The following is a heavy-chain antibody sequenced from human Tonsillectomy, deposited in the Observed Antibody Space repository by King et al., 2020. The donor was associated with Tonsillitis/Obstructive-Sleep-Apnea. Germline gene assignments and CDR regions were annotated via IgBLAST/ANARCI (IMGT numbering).Heavy chain of an antibody. CDR3: AREGLSDAFDI. CDR2: IYHSGST. J-gene: IGHJ3*02. D-gene: IGHD3-16*02. CDR1: GGSISTYS. Sequence: VQLQESGPGLVKPSETLSLTCTVSGGSISTYSWSWIRQPPGKRLEWIGYIYHSGSTNYNPSLKSRVTISVDTSKNQFSLKLSSVTAADTAVYYCAREGLSDAFDIWGQGTMVTVSS. V-gene: IGHV4-59*01.